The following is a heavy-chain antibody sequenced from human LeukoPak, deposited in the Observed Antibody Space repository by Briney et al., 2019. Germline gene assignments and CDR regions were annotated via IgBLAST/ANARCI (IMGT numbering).Heavy chain of an antibody. D-gene: IGHD3-10*01. V-gene: IGHV4-39*07. CDR1: GGSISSSSYY. CDR3: ARDQDYYGSGSYGPDY. J-gene: IGHJ4*02. Sequence: SETLSLTCTVSGGSISSSSYYRGWIRQPPGKGLEWIGSSYHTGSTFYNPSLKSRVTISVDTSKNQFSLKLSSVTAADTAVYYCARDQDYYGSGSYGPDYWGQGILVTVSS. CDR2: SYHTGST.